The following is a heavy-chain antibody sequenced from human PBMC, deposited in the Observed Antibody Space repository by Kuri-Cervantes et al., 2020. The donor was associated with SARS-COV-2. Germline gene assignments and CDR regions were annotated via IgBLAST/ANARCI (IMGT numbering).Heavy chain of an antibody. D-gene: IGHD2-21*01. J-gene: IGHJ4*02. CDR1: GLTFSRYA. CDR2: ISYDGSNK. Sequence: GESLKISCAASGLTFSRYAMHWVRQAPGKGLEWVAVISYDGSNKDYTASGKGRFTISRDNSQNTLHLQMKSLRTEDTALYYCARDRVGVHDSWGQGTLVTVSS. CDR3: ARDRVGVHDS. V-gene: IGHV3-30-3*01.